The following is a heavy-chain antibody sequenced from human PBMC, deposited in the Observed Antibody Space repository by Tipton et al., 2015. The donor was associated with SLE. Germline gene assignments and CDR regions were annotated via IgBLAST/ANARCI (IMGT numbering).Heavy chain of an antibody. V-gene: IGHV4-59*01. CDR1: GGSISSYY. Sequence: TLSLTCTVSGGSISSYYWSWIRQPPGKGLEWIGYIYYSGSTNYNPSLKSRVTISVDTSKNQFSLKLSSVTAADTAVYYCARAGSSGWYNWYFDLWGRGTLVTASS. D-gene: IGHD6-19*01. CDR3: ARAGSSGWYNWYFDL. CDR2: IYYSGST. J-gene: IGHJ2*01.